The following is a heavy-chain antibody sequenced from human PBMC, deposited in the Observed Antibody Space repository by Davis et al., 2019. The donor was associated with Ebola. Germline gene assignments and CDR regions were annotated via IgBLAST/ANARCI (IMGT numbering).Heavy chain of an antibody. J-gene: IGHJ5*02. Sequence: PGGSLRLSCAASGFTFRRYAMTWVRQAPGKGLEWVSAISGSGATTYFVDSVKGRFLLSRDNSKNTLYPQMNSLRAEDTAVYYWAKFPWPLRFREYQEASWFDPWGQGTLVTVSS. D-gene: IGHD3-10*01. CDR2: ISGSGATT. CDR3: AKFPWPLRFREYQEASWFDP. CDR1: GFTFRRYA. V-gene: IGHV3-23*01.